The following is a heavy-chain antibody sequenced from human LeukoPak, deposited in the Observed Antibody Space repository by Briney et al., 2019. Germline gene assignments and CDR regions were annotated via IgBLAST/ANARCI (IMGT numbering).Heavy chain of an antibody. D-gene: IGHD2-2*01. CDR3: ARGYCSSTSCQYYFDY. J-gene: IGHJ4*02. V-gene: IGHV1-3*01. CDR2: INAGNGHT. CDR1: GYTFTNYA. Sequence: ASVKVSCKGSGYTFTNYAIHWVRQAPGQRLEWLGWINAGNGHTKYSQKFQSRVTITRDTSATIAYMELTSLTSEDTAVYSCARGYCSSTSCQYYFDYWGQGTLVTVSS.